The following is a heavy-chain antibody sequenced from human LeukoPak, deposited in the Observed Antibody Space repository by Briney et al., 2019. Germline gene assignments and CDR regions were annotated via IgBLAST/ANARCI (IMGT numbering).Heavy chain of an antibody. D-gene: IGHD3-10*01. V-gene: IGHV3-7*01. Sequence: PGGSLRLSCAASGFTFSSYWMSWVRQAPGKGLEWVANIKQDGSEKYYVDSVKGRFTISRDNSQNTLYLQMNSLRAEDTAVYYCARDGPRAGRGVIFENWGQGTLVTVSS. CDR2: IKQDGSEK. CDR3: ARDGPRAGRGVIFEN. J-gene: IGHJ4*02. CDR1: GFTFSSYW.